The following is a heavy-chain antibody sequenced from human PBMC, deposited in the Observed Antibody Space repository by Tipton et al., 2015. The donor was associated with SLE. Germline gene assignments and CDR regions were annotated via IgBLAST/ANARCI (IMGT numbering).Heavy chain of an antibody. V-gene: IGHV3-33*01. CDR3: ARDKQQPHYYYMDV. J-gene: IGHJ6*03. Sequence: SLRLSCAASGFTFSSYGMHWVRQAPGKGLEWVAVIWYDGSNKYYADSVKGRFTISRDNSKNTLYLQMNSLRAEDTAVYYCARDKQQPHYYYMDVWGKGTTVTVSS. CDR1: GFTFSSYG. CDR2: IWYDGSNK. D-gene: IGHD6-13*01.